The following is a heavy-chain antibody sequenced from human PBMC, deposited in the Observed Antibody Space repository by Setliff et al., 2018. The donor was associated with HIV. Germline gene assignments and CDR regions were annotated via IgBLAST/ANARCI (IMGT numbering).Heavy chain of an antibody. CDR1: GFAFDNYC. V-gene: IGHV3-23*01. CDR2: IGGSTGST. J-gene: IGHJ6*02. CDR3: AKPLTQWGVSPYHYAVDV. Sequence: GGSLRLSCAASGFAFDNYCMAWIRQAPGKGLEWVSAIGGSTGSTYYADSVKGRFTISTDNSKNTLYLQMNSLRAEDTAVYYCAKPLTQWGVSPYHYAVDVWGQGTTVTVSS. D-gene: IGHD1-26*01.